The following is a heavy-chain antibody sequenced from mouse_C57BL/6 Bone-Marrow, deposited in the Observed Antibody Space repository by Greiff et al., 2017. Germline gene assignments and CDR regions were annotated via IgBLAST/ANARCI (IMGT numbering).Heavy chain of an antibody. D-gene: IGHD2-5*01. CDR2: IDPETGGT. V-gene: IGHV1-15*01. CDR1: GYTFTDYE. J-gene: IGHJ1*03. Sequence: QVQLKQSGSELVRPGASVTLSCKASGYTFTDYEMHWVKQTPVHGLEWIGAIDPETGGTAYNQRFKGKAILTADKSSSTAYMELRSLTSEDSAVYYCTRDYSNYVTWYFDVWGTGTTVTVSS. CDR3: TRDYSNYVTWYFDV.